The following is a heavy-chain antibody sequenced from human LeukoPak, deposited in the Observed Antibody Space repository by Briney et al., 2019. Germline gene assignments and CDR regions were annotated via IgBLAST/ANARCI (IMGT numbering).Heavy chain of an antibody. Sequence: SVKVSCKASGGTFSSYAISWVRQAPGQGLEWMGGIIPIFGTANYAQKFQGRVTITADESTSTAYMELSSLRSEDTAVYYCATTRGYYYDSSGYYYAPRGHAFDIWGQGTMVTVSS. CDR3: ATTRGYYYDSSGYYYAPRGHAFDI. CDR2: IIPIFGTA. CDR1: GGTFSSYA. J-gene: IGHJ3*02. V-gene: IGHV1-69*13. D-gene: IGHD3-22*01.